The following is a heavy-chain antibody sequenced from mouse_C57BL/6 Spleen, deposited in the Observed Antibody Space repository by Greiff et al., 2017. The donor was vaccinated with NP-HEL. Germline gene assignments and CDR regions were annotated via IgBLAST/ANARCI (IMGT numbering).Heavy chain of an antibody. V-gene: IGHV5-17*01. Sequence: EVKLVESGGGLVKPGGSLKLSCAASGFTFSDYGMHWVRQAPEKGLEWVAYISSGSSTIYYADTVQGRFTISRDNAKNTLCLQMTSLRSEETAMYYCARRITTPVGDYAMDYWGQGTSVTVSS. J-gene: IGHJ4*01. CDR3: ARRITTPVGDYAMDY. CDR1: GFTFSDYG. D-gene: IGHD1-1*01. CDR2: ISSGSSTI.